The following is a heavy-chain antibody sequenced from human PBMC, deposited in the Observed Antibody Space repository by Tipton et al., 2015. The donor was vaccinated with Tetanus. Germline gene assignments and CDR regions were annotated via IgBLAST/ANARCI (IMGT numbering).Heavy chain of an antibody. CDR3: ARLWRPRSGYDLTWFDY. Sequence: LRLSCTVSGGSISSGGYYWSWIRQHPGKGLEWIGYIYYSGSTYYNPSLKSRVTISVDTSKNQFSLKLSSVTAADTAVYYCARLWRPRSGYDLTWFDYWGQGTLVTVSS. D-gene: IGHD5-12*01. J-gene: IGHJ4*02. CDR1: GGSISSGGYY. V-gene: IGHV4-31*03. CDR2: IYYSGST.